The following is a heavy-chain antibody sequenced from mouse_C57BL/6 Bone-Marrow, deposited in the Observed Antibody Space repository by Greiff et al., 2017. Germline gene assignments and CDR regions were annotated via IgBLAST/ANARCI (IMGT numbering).Heavy chain of an antibody. CDR1: GYTFTSYG. J-gene: IGHJ2*01. CDR2: IYPRSGNT. Sequence: LQESGAELARPGASVKLSCKASGYTFTSYGISWVKQRTGQGLEWIGEIYPRSGNTYYNEKFKGKATLTADKSSSTAYMELRSLTSEDSAVYFCARLGGYFYFDYWGQGTTLTVSS. CDR3: ARLGGYFYFDY. V-gene: IGHV1-81*01. D-gene: IGHD2-3*01.